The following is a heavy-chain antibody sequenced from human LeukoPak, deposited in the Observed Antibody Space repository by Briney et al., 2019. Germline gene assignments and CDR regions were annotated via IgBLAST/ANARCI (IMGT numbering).Heavy chain of an antibody. D-gene: IGHD1-1*01. CDR1: GYIFTDYY. J-gene: IGHJ3*02. Sequence: ASVKVSCKTSGYIFTDYYIHWVRQAPGQGLEWMGWINPKTGDTNSAQKFQRWVTMTRDTAISTAYMELNRLTLDDTAVYYCARAKTLEPTPSNAFDIWGQGTTVTVSS. CDR2: INPKTGDT. V-gene: IGHV1-2*04. CDR3: ARAKTLEPTPSNAFDI.